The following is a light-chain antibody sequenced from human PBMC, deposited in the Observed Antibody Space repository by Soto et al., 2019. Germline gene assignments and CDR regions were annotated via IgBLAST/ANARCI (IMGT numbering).Light chain of an antibody. Sequence: QSALTQPASVSGSPGQSITISCTGTSSDVGGYNYVSWYQQHPGKAPNLMIYEVSNRPSGVSNRFSGSKSGNTASLTISGLQAEDEADYYCRSYTSSSVVFGGGTKVTVL. V-gene: IGLV2-14*01. CDR2: EVS. CDR3: RSYTSSSVV. CDR1: SSDVGGYNY. J-gene: IGLJ2*01.